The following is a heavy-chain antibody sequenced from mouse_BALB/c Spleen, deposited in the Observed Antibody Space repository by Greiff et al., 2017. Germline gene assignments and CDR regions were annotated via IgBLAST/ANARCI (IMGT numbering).Heavy chain of an antibody. CDR2: ISSGGSYT. Sequence: EVQGVESGGGLVKPGGSLKLSCAASGFTFSSYTMSWVRQTPEKRLEWVATISSGGSYTYYPDSVKGRFTISRDNAKNTLYLQMSSLKSEDTAMYYCTRDGDSGWGQGTTLTVSS. V-gene: IGHV5-6-4*01. J-gene: IGHJ2*01. D-gene: IGHD1-3*01. CDR3: TRDGDSG. CDR1: GFTFSSYT.